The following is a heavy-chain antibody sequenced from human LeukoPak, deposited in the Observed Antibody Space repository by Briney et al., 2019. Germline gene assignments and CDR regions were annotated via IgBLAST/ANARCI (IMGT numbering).Heavy chain of an antibody. CDR3: ARGGYSGYDPSDY. J-gene: IGHJ4*02. D-gene: IGHD5-12*01. CDR2: IYSSGST. Sequence: SETLSLTCTVSGGSISSYYWNWIRQPPGKGLEWIGYIYSSGSTNYNPSLKSRVTISVDTSKNQVSLKLSSVTAADTAVYYCARGGYSGYDPSDYWGQGTLVTVSS. CDR1: GGSISSYY. V-gene: IGHV4-59*01.